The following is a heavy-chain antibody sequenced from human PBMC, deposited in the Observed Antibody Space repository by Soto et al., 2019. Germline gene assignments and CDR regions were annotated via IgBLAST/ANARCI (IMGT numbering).Heavy chain of an antibody. CDR3: ARDHGPYYYGSGSRKTWADAFDI. CDR1: GFTVSSNY. Sequence: EVQLVESGGGLVQPGGSLRLSCAASGFTVSSNYMSWVRQAPGKGLEWVSVIYSGGSTYYADSVKGRFTISRDNSKNTLYLQMNSLRAEDTAVYYCARDHGPYYYGSGSRKTWADAFDIWGQGTMVTVSS. D-gene: IGHD3-10*01. V-gene: IGHV3-66*01. J-gene: IGHJ3*02. CDR2: IYSGGST.